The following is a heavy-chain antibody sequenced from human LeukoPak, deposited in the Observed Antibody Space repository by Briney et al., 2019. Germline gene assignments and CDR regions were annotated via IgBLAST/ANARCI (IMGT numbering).Heavy chain of an antibody. J-gene: IGHJ4*02. V-gene: IGHV3-7*01. D-gene: IGHD1-26*01. Sequence: PGGSLRLSCAASGFNFNNYWMSWLRQAPGKGLEWVANIKDDGSEEYYVDSVKGRFTIVRDNAYNSLYLQMNSLRDEDTAVYYCASSGSYRFDYWGQGTLVTVSS. CDR1: GFNFNNYW. CDR3: ASSGSYRFDY. CDR2: IKDDGSEE.